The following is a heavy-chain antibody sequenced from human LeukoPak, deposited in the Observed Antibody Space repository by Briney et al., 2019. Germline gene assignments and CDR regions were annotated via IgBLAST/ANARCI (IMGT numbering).Heavy chain of an antibody. D-gene: IGHD7-27*01. Sequence: SETLSLTCTVLGYSTSGGYYWSWIRQPPGKGLEWIGYIYYRGSTNYNPSLKSRVTISVDTSKNQFSLKLSSVTAADTAVYYCARDRTLGIFDYWGQGTLVTVSS. CDR3: ARDRTLGIFDY. CDR1: GYSTSGGYY. J-gene: IGHJ4*02. V-gene: IGHV4-61*08. CDR2: IYYRGST.